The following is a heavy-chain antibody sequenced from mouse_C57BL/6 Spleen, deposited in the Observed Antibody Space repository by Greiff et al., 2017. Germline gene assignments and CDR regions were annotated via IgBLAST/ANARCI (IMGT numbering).Heavy chain of an antibody. J-gene: IGHJ2*01. CDR1: GYTFTSSW. CDR3: ARWGTGFFDY. D-gene: IGHD2-2*01. V-gene: IGHV1-59*01. Sequence: QVQLQQPGAELVGPGTSVKLSCKASGYTFTSSWMPWVKQRPGQGLAWIGVIDPSASYTNYNQKFKGKATLTVDTSSSTAYMQLSSLTSEDSAVYYCARWGTGFFDYWGQGTTLTVSS. CDR2: IDPSASYT.